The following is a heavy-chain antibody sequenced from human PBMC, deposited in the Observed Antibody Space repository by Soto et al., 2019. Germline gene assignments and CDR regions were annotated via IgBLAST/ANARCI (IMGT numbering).Heavy chain of an antibody. Sequence: PSETLSLTCDVSGYSISSGYYWGWIRQPPEKGLEWIGSIFYDGSTYEHPSLKSRVTMSVDTSKNQFSLKLSAVTAADTAVYYCARVLGASWRFDPWGQGSLVTVSS. CDR1: GYSISSGYY. V-gene: IGHV4-38-2*01. D-gene: IGHD1-26*01. CDR2: IFYDGST. J-gene: IGHJ5*02. CDR3: ARVLGASWRFDP.